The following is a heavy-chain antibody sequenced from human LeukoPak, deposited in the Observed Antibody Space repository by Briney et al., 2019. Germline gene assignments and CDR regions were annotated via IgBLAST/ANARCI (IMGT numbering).Heavy chain of an antibody. J-gene: IGHJ6*02. CDR2: IYHSGST. Sequence: SETLSLTCAVSGGSISSGGYSWSWIRQPPGKGLEWIGYIYHSGSTYYNPSLKSRVTISVDRSKNQFSLKLSSVTAADTAVYYCARGKGYDSSGYYYGMDVWGQGTTVTVSS. CDR1: GGSISSGGYS. V-gene: IGHV4-30-2*01. D-gene: IGHD3-22*01. CDR3: ARGKGYDSSGYYYGMDV.